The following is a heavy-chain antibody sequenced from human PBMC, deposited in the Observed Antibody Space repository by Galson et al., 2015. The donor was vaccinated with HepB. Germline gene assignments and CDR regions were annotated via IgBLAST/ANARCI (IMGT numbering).Heavy chain of an antibody. V-gene: IGHV3-48*02. CDR1: GFTFSSYS. Sequence: SLRLSCAASGFTFSSYSMNWVRQAPGKGLEWVSYISSSSTIYYADSVKGRFTVSRDNAKNSLYLQMNSLRDEDTAVYYCARVRGYGDYFDYWGQGTLVTVSS. J-gene: IGHJ4*02. CDR2: ISSSSTI. CDR3: ARVRGYGDYFDY. D-gene: IGHD4-17*01.